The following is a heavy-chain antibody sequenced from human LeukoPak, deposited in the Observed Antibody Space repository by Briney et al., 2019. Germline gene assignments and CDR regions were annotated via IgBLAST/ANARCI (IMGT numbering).Heavy chain of an antibody. Sequence: GGSLRPSCAASGFTFSSYGMHWVRQAPGKGLEWVAVISYDGSNKYFADSVKGRFTISRDNSKNTLYLQMNSLRAEDTAVYYCAKGWGIPIFGVVTNWGQGTLVTVSS. CDR1: GFTFSSYG. J-gene: IGHJ4*02. V-gene: IGHV3-30*18. D-gene: IGHD3-3*01. CDR2: ISYDGSNK. CDR3: AKGWGIPIFGVVTN.